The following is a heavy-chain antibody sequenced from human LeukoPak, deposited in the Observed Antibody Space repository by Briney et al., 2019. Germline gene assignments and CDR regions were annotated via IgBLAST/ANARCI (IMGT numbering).Heavy chain of an antibody. CDR2: ISGSGGST. V-gene: IGHV3-23*01. CDR3: TTNPLIWSGEIFSYFDY. J-gene: IGHJ4*02. D-gene: IGHD3-10*01. Sequence: PGGSLRLSCAASGFTFSSYAMSWVRQAPGKGLEWVSAISGSGGSTYYADSVKGRFTISRDNSKNTLYLQMDSLRAEDTAVYYCTTNPLIWSGEIFSYFDYWGQGTLVTVSS. CDR1: GFTFSSYA.